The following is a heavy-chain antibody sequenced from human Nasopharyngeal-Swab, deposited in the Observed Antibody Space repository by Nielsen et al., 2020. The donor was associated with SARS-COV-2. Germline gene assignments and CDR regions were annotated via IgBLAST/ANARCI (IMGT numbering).Heavy chain of an antibody. CDR3: ADPPFSEY. Sequence: GESLKISCAASGFTFSTYAMTWVRQAPGKGLEWVSTIDAGGGNTWYADSVKGRFTISRDNSKSTLYLQMNSLRADDTALYYCADPPFSEYWGQGTLVTASS. CDR1: GFTFSTYA. J-gene: IGHJ4*02. V-gene: IGHV3-23*01. CDR2: IDAGGGNT.